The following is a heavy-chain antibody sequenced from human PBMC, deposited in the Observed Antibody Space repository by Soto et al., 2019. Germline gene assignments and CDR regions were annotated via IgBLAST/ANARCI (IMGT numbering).Heavy chain of an antibody. Sequence: ETLSLSCAASGFIFTNYAMNWVRQAPGKGLEWVSVIGGRGNSAYYADSVQGRFTISRDNSKNTLSLQMSSLTADDTAIYYCVREGRGSFDFWGRGTMVTVSS. CDR1: GFIFTNYA. CDR3: VREGRGSFDF. D-gene: IGHD5-12*01. V-gene: IGHV3-23*01. J-gene: IGHJ3*01. CDR2: IGGRGNSA.